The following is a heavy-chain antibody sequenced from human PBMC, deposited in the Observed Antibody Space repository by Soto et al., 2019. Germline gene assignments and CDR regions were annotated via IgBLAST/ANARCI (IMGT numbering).Heavy chain of an antibody. CDR2: ISVYNGNT. Sequence: QVQLVQSGAEVKKPGASVIVSCKASAYTFTNYDITWVRQAPGQGLEWMGWISVYNGNTNYAQKFQGRVTMTTDTSTSTADMELRSLRSDDTAVYYCARGADYVDHWGQGTLVTVSS. J-gene: IGHJ4*02. CDR1: AYTFTNYD. CDR3: ARGADYVDH. V-gene: IGHV1-18*01.